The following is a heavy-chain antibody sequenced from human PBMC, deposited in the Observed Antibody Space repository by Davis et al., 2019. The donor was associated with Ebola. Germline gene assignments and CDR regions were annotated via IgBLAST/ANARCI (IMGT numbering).Heavy chain of an antibody. V-gene: IGHV1-18*01. CDR3: ARGRISGLLWFGELSTYNWFDP. Sequence: ASVKVSCKASGYTFTSYGISWVRQAPGQGLEWMGWFSAYNGNTNYAQKLQGRVTMTTDTSTSTAYMELSSLRSEDTAVYYCARGRISGLLWFGELSTYNWFDPWGQGTLVTVSS. CDR2: FSAYNGNT. J-gene: IGHJ5*02. CDR1: GYTFTSYG. D-gene: IGHD3-10*01.